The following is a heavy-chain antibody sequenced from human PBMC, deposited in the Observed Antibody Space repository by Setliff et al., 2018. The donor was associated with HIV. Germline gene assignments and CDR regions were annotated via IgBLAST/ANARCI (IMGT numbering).Heavy chain of an antibody. CDR1: GFTFSSYS. V-gene: IGHV3-21*01. CDR2: ISSSSSYK. J-gene: IGHJ4*02. D-gene: IGHD3-3*01. CDR3: ARGLPLRFLEWLPFYFDY. Sequence: LRLSCAASGFTFSSYSMNWVRQAPGKGLEWVSSISSSSSYKYYADSVKGRFTISRDNAKNSLYLQMNSLRAEDTAVYYCARGLPLRFLEWLPFYFDYWGQGTLVTVSS.